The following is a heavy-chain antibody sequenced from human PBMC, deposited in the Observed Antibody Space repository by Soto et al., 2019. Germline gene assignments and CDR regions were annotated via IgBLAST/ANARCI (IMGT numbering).Heavy chain of an antibody. CDR1: GGSISSYY. CDR2: IYYSGTT. CDR3: ARHVDSTRAYYFDY. D-gene: IGHD5-18*01. J-gene: IGHJ4*02. Sequence: SETLSLTCTVSGGSISSYYWSWIRQPPGKGLEWIGYIYYSGTTDYNPSLKSRVTISVDRSKNQFSLKLNSVTAADTAVYYCARHVDSTRAYYFDYWGQGTLVTVSS. V-gene: IGHV4-59*01.